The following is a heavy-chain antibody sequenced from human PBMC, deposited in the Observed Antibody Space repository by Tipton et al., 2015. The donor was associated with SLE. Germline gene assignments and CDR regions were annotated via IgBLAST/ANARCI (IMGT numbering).Heavy chain of an antibody. CDR3: ARGPSYYGSGSYDY. J-gene: IGHJ4*02. CDR2: MNPNSGNT. D-gene: IGHD3-10*01. Sequence: QLVQSGPEVKKPGASVKVSCKASGYTFTSYDINWVRQATGQGLEWMGWMNPNSGNTGYAQKFQGRVTMTRNTSISTAYMELSSLRSEATAVYYCARGPSYYGSGSYDYWGQGTLVTVSS. CDR1: GYTFTSYD. V-gene: IGHV1-8*01.